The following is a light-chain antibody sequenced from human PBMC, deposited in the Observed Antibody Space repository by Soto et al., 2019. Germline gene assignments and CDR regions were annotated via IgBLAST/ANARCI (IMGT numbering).Light chain of an antibody. CDR3: QQGDSFPIS. CDR1: PSISSS. V-gene: IGKV1-12*01. J-gene: IGKJ5*01. Sequence: DIQMTQSPSSVSASCGDRDTITCRARPSISSSLAWYQQRPGTVPKLLIYATSSLLCGVLSRFSGSGAGTAFTPSITSLQPEEFGTYYFQQGDSFPISLVQGTRLEIK. CDR2: ATS.